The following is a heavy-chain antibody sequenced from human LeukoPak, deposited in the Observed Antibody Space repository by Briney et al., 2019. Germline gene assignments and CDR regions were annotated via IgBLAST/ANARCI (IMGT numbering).Heavy chain of an antibody. D-gene: IGHD3-22*01. V-gene: IGHV3-33*01. Sequence: PGGSLRLSCAASGFPFSSYGMHWVRQAPGKGLEWVARLVYDERNDYANSVKGRFTISRDNGKSTLYLQMNSLRVEDTAVYYCARGPGSSGGAYVGDYWGHGTLVTVSS. CDR3: ARGPGSSGGAYVGDY. CDR2: LVYDERN. J-gene: IGHJ4*01. CDR1: GFPFSSYG.